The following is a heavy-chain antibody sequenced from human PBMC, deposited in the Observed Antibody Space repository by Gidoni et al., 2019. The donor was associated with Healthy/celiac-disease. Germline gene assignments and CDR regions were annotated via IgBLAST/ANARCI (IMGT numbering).Heavy chain of an antibody. D-gene: IGHD6-13*01. J-gene: IGHJ6*02. CDR2: ISGSRSTI. Sequence: AASGFTFSDYYMSWIRQAPGKGLEWVSYISGSRSTISYADSVKGLFTISRDNAKNSLYLQMNSLRAEDTAVYYCARDETNSSSWWYYYYGMDVWGQGTTVTVSS. CDR1: GFTFSDYY. V-gene: IGHV3-11*01. CDR3: ARDETNSSSWWYYYYGMDV.